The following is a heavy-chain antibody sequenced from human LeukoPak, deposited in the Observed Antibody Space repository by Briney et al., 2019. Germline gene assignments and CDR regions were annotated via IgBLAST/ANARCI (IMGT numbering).Heavy chain of an antibody. Sequence: GGSLRLSCAASGFTFSSYWTHWVRQAPGKGLVWVSRINSDGSSTSYADSVKGRFTISRDNAKNTLYLQMNSLRAEDTAVYYCARDRDYSGYDLFDYWGQGTLVTVSS. V-gene: IGHV3-74*01. D-gene: IGHD5-12*01. CDR1: GFTFSSYW. CDR2: INSDGSST. J-gene: IGHJ4*02. CDR3: ARDRDYSGYDLFDY.